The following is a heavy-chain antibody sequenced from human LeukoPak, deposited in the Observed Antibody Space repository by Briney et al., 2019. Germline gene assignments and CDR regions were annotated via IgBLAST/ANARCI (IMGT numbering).Heavy chain of an antibody. V-gene: IGHV3-30-3*01. CDR3: ARNNAEYSIAVAGTGWFDP. D-gene: IGHD6-13*01. CDR2: ISYDGSNK. Sequence: PGRSLRLSCAASGFTFSSYAMHWVRQAPGKGLEWVAVISYDGSNKYYADSVKGRFTISRDNAKNSLYLQMNSLRAEDTAVYYCARNNAEYSIAVAGTGWFDPWGQGTLVTVSS. CDR1: GFTFSSYA. J-gene: IGHJ5*02.